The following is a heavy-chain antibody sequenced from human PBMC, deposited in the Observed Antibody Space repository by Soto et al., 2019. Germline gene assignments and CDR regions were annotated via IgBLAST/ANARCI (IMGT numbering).Heavy chain of an antibody. CDR2: IYATGTT. D-gene: IGHD1-1*01. CDR3: VRDGTKTLRDYFDP. CDR1: GASISGFY. V-gene: IGHV4-4*07. J-gene: IGHJ5*02. Sequence: SETLSLTCTVSGASISGFYWSWIRKSAGKGLEWIGRIYATGTTDYNPSLKRRVMMSVDTTKKQFSLKLRSVTAADTAVYYCVRDGTKTLRDYFDPWGQGISVTVSS.